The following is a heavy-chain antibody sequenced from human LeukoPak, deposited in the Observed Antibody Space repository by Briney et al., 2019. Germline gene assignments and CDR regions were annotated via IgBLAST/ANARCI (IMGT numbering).Heavy chain of an antibody. J-gene: IGHJ4*02. CDR3: ARAPRMDSSAFYTDY. V-gene: IGHV3-30*04. D-gene: IGHD6-13*01. Sequence: GGSLRLSCTASGFPFSRYAMHWVRQAPGKGLEWVAVISNDGSSRHNADSVKGRFTISRDNSKSALYLQMNSLRGDDTAVYYCARAPRMDSSAFYTDYWGQGTLVTVSS. CDR2: ISNDGSSR. CDR1: GFPFSRYA.